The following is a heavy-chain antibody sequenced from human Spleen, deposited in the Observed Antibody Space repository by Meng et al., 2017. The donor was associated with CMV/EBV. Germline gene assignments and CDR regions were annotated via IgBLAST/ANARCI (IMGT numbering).Heavy chain of an antibody. CDR2: IHYSGST. Sequence: GQLQESGPGLVKPSQTLSLTCTVSGGSISSGTYYWGWIRQLPGKGLEWIAYIHYSGSTYYSPSLKSRVTISVDTSRNQLSLKLSSMTAADTAVYYCARYVFDSSSLYSNWFDPWGQGTLVTVSS. CDR3: ARYVFDSSSLYSNWFDP. CDR1: GGSISSGTYY. D-gene: IGHD3-22*01. V-gene: IGHV4-31*03. J-gene: IGHJ5*02.